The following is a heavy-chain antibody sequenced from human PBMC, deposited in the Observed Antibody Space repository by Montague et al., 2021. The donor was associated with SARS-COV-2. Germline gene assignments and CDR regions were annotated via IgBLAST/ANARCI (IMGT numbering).Heavy chain of an antibody. D-gene: IGHD3-9*01. Sequence: PALVKPTQTLTLTCTFSGFSLSTSGMCVSWVRQPPGKALEWLALIDWDDNKFYSTSPKTRLTISKDTSKNQVVLTMTNVDPVDTATYYCARSLYDILTGYYLPFDYWGQGTLVTVSS. V-gene: IGHV2-70*20. J-gene: IGHJ4*02. CDR2: IDWDDNK. CDR3: ARSLYDILTGYYLPFDY. CDR1: GFSLSTSGMC.